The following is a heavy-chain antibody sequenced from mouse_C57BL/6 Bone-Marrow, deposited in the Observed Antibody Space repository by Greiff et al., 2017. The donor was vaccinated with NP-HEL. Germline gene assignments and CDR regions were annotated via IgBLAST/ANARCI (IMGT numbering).Heavy chain of an antibody. CDR1: GYTFTDYY. V-gene: IGHV1-26*01. Sequence: EVQLQQSGPELVKPGASVKISCKASGYTFTDYYMNWVKQSHGKSLEWIGDINPNNGGTSYNQKFKGKATLTVDTSSSTAYMELRSLTSEDSAVYYCASGDNGYLGDCWGQGTTLTVSS. J-gene: IGHJ2*01. D-gene: IGHD2-3*01. CDR2: INPNNGGT. CDR3: ASGDNGYLGDC.